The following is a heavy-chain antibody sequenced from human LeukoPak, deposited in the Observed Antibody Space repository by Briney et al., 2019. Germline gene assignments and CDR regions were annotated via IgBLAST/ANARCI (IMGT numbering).Heavy chain of an antibody. CDR1: GFTFSSYA. J-gene: IGHJ6*03. CDR3: AKDRRDTIFGMVPYYYYMDV. Sequence: PGGSLRLSCAASGFTFSSYAMSWVRQAPGKGLEWVSAISGSGGSTYYADSVKGRFTISRDNSKNTLYLQMNSLRAEDTAVYYCAKDRRDTIFGMVPYYYYMDVWGKGTTVTVSS. D-gene: IGHD3-3*01. CDR2: ISGSGGST. V-gene: IGHV3-23*01.